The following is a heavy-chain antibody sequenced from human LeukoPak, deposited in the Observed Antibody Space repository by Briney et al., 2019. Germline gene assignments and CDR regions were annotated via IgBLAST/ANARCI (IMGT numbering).Heavy chain of an antibody. CDR1: GYTFTGYY. V-gene: IGHV1-2*02. Sequence: GASVKVSCTASGYTFTGYYMHWVRQAPGQGLEWMGWINPNSGGTNYAQKFQGRVTMTRDTSISTAYMELSRLRSDDTAVYYCARDQGACSSTSCYLYYYYMDVWGKGTTVTVSS. CDR2: INPNSGGT. D-gene: IGHD2-2*01. J-gene: IGHJ6*03. CDR3: ARDQGACSSTSCYLYYYYMDV.